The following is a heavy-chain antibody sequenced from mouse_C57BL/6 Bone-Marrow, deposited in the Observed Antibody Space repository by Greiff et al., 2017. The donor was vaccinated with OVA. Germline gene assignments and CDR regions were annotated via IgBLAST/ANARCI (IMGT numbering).Heavy chain of an antibody. CDR2: IYPRSGNT. CDR3: ARWILIYYYGSAFAY. J-gene: IGHJ3*01. CDR1: GYTFTSYG. Sequence: VKLQQSGAELARPGASVKLSCKASGYTFTSYGISWVKQRTGQGLEWIGEIYPRSGNTYYNEKFKGKATLTADKSSSTAYMELRSLTSEDSAVYFCARWILIYYYGSAFAYWGQGTLVTVSA. D-gene: IGHD1-1*01. V-gene: IGHV1-81*01.